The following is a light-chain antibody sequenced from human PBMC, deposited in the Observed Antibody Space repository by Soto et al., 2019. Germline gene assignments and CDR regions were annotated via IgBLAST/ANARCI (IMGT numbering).Light chain of an antibody. CDR1: QNIENY. CDR2: SAS. V-gene: IGKV1-39*01. Sequence: DIQVTQSPSSLSASVGDRLTISCRASQNIENYLNWFRHKPGKAPELLILSASIVQSGVPSRLSGSGFATYFTLTISRLQPEEFTTFFCQQTYSIPITFGGGTKVEIK. CDR3: QQTYSIPIT. J-gene: IGKJ4*01.